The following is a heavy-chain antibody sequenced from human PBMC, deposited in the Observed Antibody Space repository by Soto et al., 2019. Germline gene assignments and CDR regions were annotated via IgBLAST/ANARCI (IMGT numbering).Heavy chain of an antibody. CDR3: ARPGEATNRAPFDY. V-gene: IGHV5-51*01. J-gene: IGHJ4*02. Sequence: PGESLKISCKGSGYSFSSYWIGWVRQMPGKGLEWMGIIYVGDSDTRYSPSFQGQVTISADKSSSTAYLQWSSLKASDTAMYYCARPGEATNRAPFDYWGQGTLVTVSS. CDR1: GYSFSSYW. CDR2: IYVGDSDT. D-gene: IGHD2-8*01.